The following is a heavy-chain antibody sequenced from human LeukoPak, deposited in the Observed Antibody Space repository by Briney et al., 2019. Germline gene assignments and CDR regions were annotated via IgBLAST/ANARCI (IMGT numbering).Heavy chain of an antibody. CDR2: IKQDGSET. Sequence: PGGSLRLSCAASGFTFTNNFMSWVGQVPGKGLEWVANIKQDGSETTYADSVRGRFTIFRDNAKDSVYLQMNSLRAEDSATYYCVREGFYFFDFRGQGTLVTVSS. V-gene: IGHV3-7*01. J-gene: IGHJ4*01. CDR3: VREGFYFFDF. CDR1: GFTFTNNF.